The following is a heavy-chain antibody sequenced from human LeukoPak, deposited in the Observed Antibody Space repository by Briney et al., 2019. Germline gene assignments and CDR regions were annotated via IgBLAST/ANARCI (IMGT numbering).Heavy chain of an antibody. Sequence: GGSLRLSCAASGFTFSTYWMSWVRQVPGKGLEWVANINQDGSEKYFVDSVKGRFTISRDNAKNSLYLQINSLRAEDTAVYSCARGGYSSSWYYRNWGQGTLVTVSS. D-gene: IGHD6-13*01. CDR1: GFTFSTYW. CDR3: ARGGYSSSWYYRN. J-gene: IGHJ4*02. V-gene: IGHV3-7*01. CDR2: INQDGSEK.